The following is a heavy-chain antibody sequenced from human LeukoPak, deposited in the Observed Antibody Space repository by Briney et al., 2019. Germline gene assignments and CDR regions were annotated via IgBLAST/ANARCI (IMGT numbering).Heavy chain of an antibody. D-gene: IGHD3-3*01. CDR2: INHSGST. Sequence: PSETLSLTCAVYGGSFSGYYWSWIRQPPGKGLEWIGEINHSGSTNYNPSLKSRVIISVDTSKNQFSLKLSSVTAADTAVYYCARGPYFWSGYYDYWGQGTLVTVSS. V-gene: IGHV4-34*01. CDR1: GGSFSGYY. CDR3: ARGPYFWSGYYDY. J-gene: IGHJ4*02.